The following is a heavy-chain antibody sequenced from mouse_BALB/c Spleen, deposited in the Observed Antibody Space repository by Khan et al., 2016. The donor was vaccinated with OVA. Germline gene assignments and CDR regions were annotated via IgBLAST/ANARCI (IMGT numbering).Heavy chain of an antibody. J-gene: IGHJ3*01. CDR2: ISDLAYTF. CDR1: GFTFSDYG. Sequence: EVELVESGGGLVQPGGSRKLSCAASGFTFSDYGMAWVRQAPGKGPEWVAFISDLAYTFYYADTVTGRFTLSRENAKNTLYLEMSSRRSGDTAMYDCARGGGTAPFAYWGQGTLVTVSA. CDR3: ARGGGTAPFAY. D-gene: IGHD1-2*01. V-gene: IGHV5-15*02.